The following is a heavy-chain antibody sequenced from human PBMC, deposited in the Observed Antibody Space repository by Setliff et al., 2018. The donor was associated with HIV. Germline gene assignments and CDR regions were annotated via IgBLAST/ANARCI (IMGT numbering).Heavy chain of an antibody. CDR3: ARDRLWFGEDYYYYGMDV. CDR2: INHSGST. J-gene: IGHJ6*02. D-gene: IGHD3-10*01. V-gene: IGHV4-34*01. CDR1: GGSFSGYY. Sequence: PSETLSLTCAVYGGSFSGYYWSWIRQPPGKGLEWIGEINHSGSTNYNPSLKSRVTISVDTSKNQFSLKLSSVTAADTAVYYCARDRLWFGEDYYYYGMDVWGQGTTVTVS.